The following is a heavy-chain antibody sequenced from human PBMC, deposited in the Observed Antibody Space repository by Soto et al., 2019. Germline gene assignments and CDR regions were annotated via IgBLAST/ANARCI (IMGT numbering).Heavy chain of an antibody. J-gene: IGHJ4*02. CDR1: GGTFSSYR. Sequence: ASVKVSCKASGGTFSSYRITWVRQAPGQGLEWLGWINPNSGDTIYAQKFQDRVTMTCDTSVSTAYLELSSLSSDDTALYYCAREASAVVSLDYWGQGTLVTVSS. V-gene: IGHV1-2*02. CDR2: INPNSGDT. D-gene: IGHD2-15*01. CDR3: AREASAVVSLDY.